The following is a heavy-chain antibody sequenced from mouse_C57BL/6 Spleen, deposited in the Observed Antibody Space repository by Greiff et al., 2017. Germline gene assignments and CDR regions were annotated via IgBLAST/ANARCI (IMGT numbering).Heavy chain of an antibody. D-gene: IGHD1-1*01. J-gene: IGHJ2*01. V-gene: IGHV14-2*01. CDR3: ASLFITTVGAGNFDY. CDR2: IDPEDGET. Sequence: EVQLQQSGAELVKPGASVKLSCTASGFNIKDYYMHWVKQRTEQGLEWIGRIDPEDGETKYAPKFQGKATITADTSSNTAYLQLSSLTSGDTAVYYCASLFITTVGAGNFDYWGQGTTLTVSA. CDR1: GFNIKDYY.